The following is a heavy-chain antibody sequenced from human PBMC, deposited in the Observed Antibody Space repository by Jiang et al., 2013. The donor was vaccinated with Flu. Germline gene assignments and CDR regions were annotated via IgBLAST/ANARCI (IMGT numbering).Heavy chain of an antibody. CDR3: ARDPALITYNDNWFDP. CDR2: IDPRGGSP. CDR1: GYTFTNYF. V-gene: IGHV1-46*01. J-gene: IGHJ5*02. Sequence: SGAEVKKPGASVKVSCQASGYTFTNYFIHWVRQAPGQGFEWMGLIDPRGGSPAYSQKFQGRVTMTSDTSTNTVYMELRSLRSEDTAVYYCARDPALITYNDNWFDPWGQGTLVTVSS. D-gene: IGHD3-16*01.